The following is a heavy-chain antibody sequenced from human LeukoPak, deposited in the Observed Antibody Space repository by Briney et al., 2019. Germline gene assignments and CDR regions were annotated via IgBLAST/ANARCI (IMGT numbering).Heavy chain of an antibody. V-gene: IGHV5-51*01. CDR1: GYSFSSYW. D-gene: IGHD6-13*01. CDR3: ARRVVSSSWPYGNNWFDP. Sequence: GESLKTSCKGSGYSFSSYWIGWVRQMPGKGLEWMGIIYPGDSDTRYSPSFQGQVTISADKSISTAYLQWSSLKASDTAMYYCARRVVSSSWPYGNNWFDPWGQGTLVTVSS. J-gene: IGHJ5*02. CDR2: IYPGDSDT.